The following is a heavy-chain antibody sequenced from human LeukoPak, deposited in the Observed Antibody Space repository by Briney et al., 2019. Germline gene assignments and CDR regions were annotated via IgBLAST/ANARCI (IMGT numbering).Heavy chain of an antibody. CDR3: ARNIVGATTPDDAFDI. CDR2: INPNSGGT. J-gene: IGHJ3*02. V-gene: IGHV1-2*06. Sequence: ASVKVSCKASGYTFTGYYMHWVRQASGQGLEWMGRINPNSGGTNYAQKFQGRVTMTRDTSISTAYMELSRLRSDDTAVYYCARNIVGATTPDDAFDIWGQGTMVTVSS. CDR1: GYTFTGYY. D-gene: IGHD1-26*01.